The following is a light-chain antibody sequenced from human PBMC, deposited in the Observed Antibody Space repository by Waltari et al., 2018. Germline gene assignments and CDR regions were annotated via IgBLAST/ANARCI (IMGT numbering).Light chain of an antibody. CDR3: QHRDHWPPDAT. CDR2: GAS. Sequence: EIVLTQSPGTLSLSPGDRATLSCMGSQSVFSAYLAWYQQKPGQAPRLLIYGASRRATGIPARFSGSGSGTDFTLTISSLEPEDFAVYYCQHRDHWPPDATFGPGTKVDI. V-gene: IGKV3D-20*02. CDR1: QSVFSAY. J-gene: IGKJ3*01.